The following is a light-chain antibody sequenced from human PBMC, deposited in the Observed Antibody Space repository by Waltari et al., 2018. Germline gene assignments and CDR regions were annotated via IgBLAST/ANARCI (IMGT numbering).Light chain of an antibody. CDR3: QQRKIWPPLT. J-gene: IGKJ4*01. CDR1: QSVDNY. CDR2: EAS. V-gene: IGKV3-11*01. Sequence: ETVLTQSPATLSLSPGERATLSCRASQSVDNYLAWYQQKPGQAPRLLIYEASTRATGIPARFSGSGSGTAFTLTISSLGPEDFAVYYCQQRKIWPPLTFGGGTKVE.